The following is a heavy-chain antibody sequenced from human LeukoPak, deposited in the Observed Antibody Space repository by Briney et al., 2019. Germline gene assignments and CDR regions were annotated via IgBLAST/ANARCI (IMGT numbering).Heavy chain of an antibody. CDR3: ARSGYDLVFDY. J-gene: IGHJ4*02. CDR2: ISYDGTNK. Sequence: PGGSLRLSCAASGFTFSNYDMHWVRQAPGKGLEWVAFISYDGTNKYYADSVRGRFTISRDNSNNTLYLQMSSLRAEDTAVYYCARSGYDLVFDYWGQGTLVTVSS. D-gene: IGHD5-12*01. V-gene: IGHV3-30*03. CDR1: GFTFSNYD.